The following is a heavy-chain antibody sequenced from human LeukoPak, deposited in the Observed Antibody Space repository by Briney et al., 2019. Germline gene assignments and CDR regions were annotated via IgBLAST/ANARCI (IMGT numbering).Heavy chain of an antibody. CDR1: GFTFSDYY. CDR3: AKVGHGYSSIPLLDY. CDR2: ISSSGNTI. J-gene: IGHJ4*02. Sequence: PGGSLRLSCAASGFTFSDYYMSWIRQAPGKGLEWVSYISSSGNTIYYADSVKDRFTVSRDNAKNSLSLQMNSLRAEDTAVYYCAKVGHGYSSIPLLDYWGQGTLVTVSS. D-gene: IGHD6-13*01. V-gene: IGHV3-11*01.